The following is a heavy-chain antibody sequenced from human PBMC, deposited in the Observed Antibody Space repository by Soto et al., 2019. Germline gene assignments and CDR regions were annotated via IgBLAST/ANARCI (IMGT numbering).Heavy chain of an antibody. CDR3: ASHMGRITMVRGVIVNGPGYFDY. J-gene: IGHJ4*02. CDR1: GGSISSSSYY. CDR2: IYYSGST. V-gene: IGHV4-39*01. D-gene: IGHD3-10*01. Sequence: SETLSLTCTVSGGSISSSSYYWGWIRQPPGKGLEWIGSIYYSGSTYYNQSLKSRVTISVDTSKNKFSLKLSSVTAADTAMYYCASHMGRITMVRGVIVNGPGYFDYWGQGTLVTVSS.